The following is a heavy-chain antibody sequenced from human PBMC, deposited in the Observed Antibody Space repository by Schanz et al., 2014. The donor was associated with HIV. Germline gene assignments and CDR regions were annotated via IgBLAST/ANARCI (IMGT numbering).Heavy chain of an antibody. CDR1: GLTFSSYG. D-gene: IGHD1-26*01. CDR2: ISYDGSNK. J-gene: IGHJ3*02. V-gene: IGHV3-30*18. CDR3: AKDGSWEAFDVFDI. Sequence: QVQLVESGGGVVQPGRSLRLSCAGSGLTFSSYGMHWVRQAPGKGLEGVAVISYDGSNKYYADSVKGRFTISRDNSKNTLYLQMNSLRAEDTAVYYCAKDGSWEAFDVFDIWGQGTVVTVSS.